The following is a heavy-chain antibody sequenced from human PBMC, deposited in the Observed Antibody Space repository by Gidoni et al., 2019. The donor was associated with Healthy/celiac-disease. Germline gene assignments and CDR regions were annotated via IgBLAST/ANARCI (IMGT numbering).Heavy chain of an antibody. CDR3: ASQPAAAGFYNWFDP. V-gene: IGHV4-38-2*01. Sequence: QVQLQESGPGLVKPSETLSLTCAVSGYSISSGYYWGWIRQPPGKGLEWIGSIYHSGSTYYNPSLKSRVTISVDTSKNQFSLKLSSVTAADTAVYYCASQPAAAGFYNWFDPWGQGTLVTVSS. CDR1: GYSISSGYY. CDR2: IYHSGST. J-gene: IGHJ5*02. D-gene: IGHD6-13*01.